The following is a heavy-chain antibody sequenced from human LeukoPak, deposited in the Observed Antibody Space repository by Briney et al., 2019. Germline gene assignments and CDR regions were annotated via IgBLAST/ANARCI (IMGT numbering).Heavy chain of an antibody. Sequence: ASVKVSCKASGGTFSSYAISWVRQAPGQGLEWMGGIIPIFGTANYAQKFQGRVTITADESTSTAYMELSSLRSEDTAVYYCARDLGYSSGWCQEYYWGQGTLVTVSS. CDR1: GGTFSSYA. CDR3: ARDLGYSSGWCQEYY. J-gene: IGHJ4*02. V-gene: IGHV1-69*13. D-gene: IGHD6-19*01. CDR2: IIPIFGTA.